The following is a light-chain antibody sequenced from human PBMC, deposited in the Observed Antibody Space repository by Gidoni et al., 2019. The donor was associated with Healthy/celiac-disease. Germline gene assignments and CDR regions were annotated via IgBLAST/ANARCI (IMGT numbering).Light chain of an antibody. J-gene: IGKJ2*04. CDR1: QSISSY. CDR3: QQSYSTPVCS. CDR2: AAS. Sequence: DIQMTQYPSSLSASVGDRVTITCRASQSISSYLNWYQQKPGKAPKLLIYAASSLQSGVPSRFSGSGSGTDFTLTISSLQPEDFATYYCQQSYSTPVCSFGQGTKLEIK. V-gene: IGKV1-39*01.